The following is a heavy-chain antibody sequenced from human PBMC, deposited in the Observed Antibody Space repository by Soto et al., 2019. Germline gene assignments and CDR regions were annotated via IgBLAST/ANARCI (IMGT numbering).Heavy chain of an antibody. V-gene: IGHV1-2*02. CDR2: INPNSGGT. CDR3: ARAPEFDYYDSSGYSVPYRY. D-gene: IGHD3-22*01. Sequence: ASVKVSCKASGYTFTGYYMHWVRQAPGQGLEWMGWINPNSGGTNYAQKFQGRVTMTRDTSISTAYMELSRLRSDDTAVYYCARAPEFDYYDSSGYSVPYRYWGQGTLVTVS. CDR1: GYTFTGYY. J-gene: IGHJ4*02.